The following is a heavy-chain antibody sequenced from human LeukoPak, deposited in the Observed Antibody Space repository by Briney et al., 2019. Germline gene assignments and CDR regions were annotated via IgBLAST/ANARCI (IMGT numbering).Heavy chain of an antibody. V-gene: IGHV4-34*01. J-gene: IGHJ6*02. CDR2: INHSGST. CDR3: ARKTGLRGYYYYGIDV. CDR1: GGSFSGDY. D-gene: IGHD1-14*01. Sequence: SETLSLTCAVYGGSFSGDYWSWIRQPPGKGLEWIGEINHSGSTNYNSSLKSRVTISVDTSKYQFSLKLSSVIAADTAVYYCARKTGLRGYYYYGIDVWGQGTTVTVSS.